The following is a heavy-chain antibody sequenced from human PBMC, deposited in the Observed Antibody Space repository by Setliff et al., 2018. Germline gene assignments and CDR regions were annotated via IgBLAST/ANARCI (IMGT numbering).Heavy chain of an antibody. CDR1: GFSFHDYG. CDR3: ARVPRIIIMVGVISHYYYMDV. Sequence: LRLSCAVSGFSFHDYGMGWVRQAPGKGLELFSSINWNCVSIGYADSVKGRFTISRDNAKNSLYLQMNSLRAEDTALYYCARVPRIIIMVGVISHYYYMDVWGKGTTVTVSS. J-gene: IGHJ6*03. V-gene: IGHV3-20*04. D-gene: IGHD3-3*02. CDR2: INWNCVSI.